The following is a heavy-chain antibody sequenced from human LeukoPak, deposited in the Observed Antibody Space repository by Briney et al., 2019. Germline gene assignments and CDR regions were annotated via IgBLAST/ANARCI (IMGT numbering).Heavy chain of an antibody. J-gene: IGHJ6*03. CDR3: ARQISDYYYYYIDV. Sequence: SETLSLNCTVSGGSISSSDYYWGWIRQPPGKGLEWIGTLYYSGTTYYNPSLVSRVTISEDQPKNQFSLRLRSVTAADTAVYYCARQISDYYYYYIDVWGKGTTVTVSS. V-gene: IGHV4-39*01. CDR1: GGSISSSDYY. D-gene: IGHD3-3*01. CDR2: LYYSGTT.